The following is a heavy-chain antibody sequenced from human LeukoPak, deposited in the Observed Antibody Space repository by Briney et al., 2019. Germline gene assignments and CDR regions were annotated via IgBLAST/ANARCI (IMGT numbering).Heavy chain of an antibody. Sequence: GEYLKISCKASGYSFTNYYITWVRQMPGEGLEWMGSVDPTDSYANYSPSFQGHVTISADKSISTAYLHWSSLRASDTAMYYCARLGSSHYFDYWGRGALVTVSS. CDR3: ARLGSSHYFDY. CDR2: VDPTDSYA. J-gene: IGHJ4*02. V-gene: IGHV5-10-1*01. CDR1: GYSFTNYY. D-gene: IGHD3-16*01.